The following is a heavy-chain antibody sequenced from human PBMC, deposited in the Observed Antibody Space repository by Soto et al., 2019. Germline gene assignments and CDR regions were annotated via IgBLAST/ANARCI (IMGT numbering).Heavy chain of an antibody. V-gene: IGHV1-18*01. Sequence: ASVKVSCKASGYTFTSYGISWVRQAPGQGLEWMGWISAYNGNTNYAQKLQGRVTMTTDTSTSTAYMELRSLRSDDTAVYYCARVHYDISPGYGMDVWGQGTTVTVSS. CDR3: ARVHYDISPGYGMDV. J-gene: IGHJ6*02. D-gene: IGHD3-9*01. CDR2: ISAYNGNT. CDR1: GYTFTSYG.